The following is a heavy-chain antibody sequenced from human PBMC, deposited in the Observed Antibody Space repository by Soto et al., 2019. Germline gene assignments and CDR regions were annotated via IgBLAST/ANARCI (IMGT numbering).Heavy chain of an antibody. J-gene: IGHJ6*02. CDR2: MNPNSGNT. CDR3: ARELGGHYDFWSGYNYYYYGMDV. CDR1: GYTFTSYD. D-gene: IGHD3-3*01. Sequence: ASVKVSWKASGYTFTSYDINWVRQATGQGLGWIGWMNPNSGNTGYAQKFQGRVTMTRNTSISTAYMELSSLRSEDTAVYYCARELGGHYDFWSGYNYYYYGMDVWGQGTTVTVSS. V-gene: IGHV1-8*01.